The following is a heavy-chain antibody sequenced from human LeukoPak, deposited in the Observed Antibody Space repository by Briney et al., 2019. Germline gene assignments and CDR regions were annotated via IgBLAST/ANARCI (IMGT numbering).Heavy chain of an antibody. CDR3: VRWTAGTTEDS. Sequence: SPSETLSLTCTVSGGSLSSRSHYWGWICQPPGQGLEWIGSLSNSGNTYYNPSLKSRVTISVDTSKNEFSLKLSSVTAADTAVYYCVRWTAGTTEDSWGQGTLVTVSS. CDR2: LSNSGNT. D-gene: IGHD1-1*01. J-gene: IGHJ4*02. CDR1: GGSLSSRSHY. V-gene: IGHV4-39*01.